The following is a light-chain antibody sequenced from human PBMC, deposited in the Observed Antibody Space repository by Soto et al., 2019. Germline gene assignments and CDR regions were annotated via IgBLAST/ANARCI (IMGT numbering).Light chain of an antibody. V-gene: IGLV7-43*01. CDR1: TGPVTNGYY. CDR2: STD. J-gene: IGLJ3*02. CDR3: LLYDGSGQQV. Sequence: QTVVTQEPSLTVSPGGTVTLTCAPNTGPVTNGYYPNWVQQKPGQPPRALIFSTDRRHSWTPGRFSGSLLGGKAALTLSGVQPEDEADYYCLLYDGSGQQVFGGGTKLTVL.